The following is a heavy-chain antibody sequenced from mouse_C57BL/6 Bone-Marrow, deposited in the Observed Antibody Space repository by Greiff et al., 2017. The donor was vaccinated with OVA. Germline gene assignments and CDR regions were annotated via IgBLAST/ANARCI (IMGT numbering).Heavy chain of an antibody. J-gene: IGHJ4*01. CDR2: ISSGSSTI. V-gene: IGHV5-17*01. Sequence: EVQGVESGGGLVKPGGSLKLSCAASGFTFSDYGMHWVRQAPEKGLEWVAYISSGSSTIYYADTVKGRFTISRDNAKNTLFLQMTSLRSEDTAMYYCARGNLLTRPLYFYAMVYWGQGPSVSVSS. D-gene: IGHD1-2*01. CDR1: GFTFSDYG. CDR3: ARGNLLTRPLYFYAMVY.